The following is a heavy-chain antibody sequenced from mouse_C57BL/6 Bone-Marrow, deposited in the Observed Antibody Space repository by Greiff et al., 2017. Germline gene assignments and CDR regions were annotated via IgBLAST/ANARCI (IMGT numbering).Heavy chain of an antibody. V-gene: IGHV1-15*01. J-gene: IGHJ1*03. CDR2: IDPETGGT. CDR1: GYTFTDYE. CDR3: TRRVTTTWYFDV. Sequence: QVHVKQSGAELVRPGASVTLSCKASGYTFTDYEMHWVKQTPVHGLEWIGAIDPETGGTAYNQKFKGKAILTADKSSSTAYMELRSLTSEDSAVYYCTRRVTTTWYFDVWGTGTTVTVSS. D-gene: IGHD2-5*01.